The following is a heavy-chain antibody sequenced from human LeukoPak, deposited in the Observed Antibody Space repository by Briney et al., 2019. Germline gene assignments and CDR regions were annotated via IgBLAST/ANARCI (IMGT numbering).Heavy chain of an antibody. D-gene: IGHD2-8*01. CDR1: GFTLSSYW. CDR3: AARYCSNGVCHFY. J-gene: IGHJ4*02. Sequence: PGGSLRLSCAASGFTLSSYWLHWVRQAPGKGLVWVSRINSDGSTTNYADSVKGRFTISRDNAKNTLFLQMNSLRAEDTAVYYCAARYCSNGVCHFYWGQGTLVTVSS. V-gene: IGHV3-74*01. CDR2: INSDGSTT.